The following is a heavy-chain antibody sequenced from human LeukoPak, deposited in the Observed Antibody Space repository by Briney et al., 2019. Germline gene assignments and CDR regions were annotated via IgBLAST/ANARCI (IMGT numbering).Heavy chain of an antibody. J-gene: IGHJ4*02. CDR3: ARDLRFGDSGSY. CDR1: GFTFSDYS. D-gene: IGHD3-16*01. V-gene: IGHV3-48*01. Sequence: PGGSLRLSCAASGFTFSDYSINWVRQAPGKGLEWVSYISSGSSAKYYADSVEGRFTISRDNVRNSLYLQMNNLRVEDTAVYYCARDLRFGDSGSYWGQGTLVTVSS. CDR2: ISSGSSAK.